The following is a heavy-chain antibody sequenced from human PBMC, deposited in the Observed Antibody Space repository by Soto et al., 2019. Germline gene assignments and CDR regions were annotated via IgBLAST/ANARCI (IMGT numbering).Heavy chain of an antibody. D-gene: IGHD5-18*01. J-gene: IGHJ4*02. CDR1: GGSISSYY. CDR2: IHYSGST. Sequence: KTSETLSLTCTVSGGSISSYYWSWIRQPPGKGLEWIGYIHYSGSTNYNPSLKSRVTISVDTSKTHFSLKLSSVTAADTAVYYCARARGYSDGFPLDYWGQGTLVTVSS. V-gene: IGHV4-59*01. CDR3: ARARGYSDGFPLDY.